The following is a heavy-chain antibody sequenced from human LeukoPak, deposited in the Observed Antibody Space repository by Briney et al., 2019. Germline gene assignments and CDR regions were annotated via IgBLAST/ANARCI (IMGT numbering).Heavy chain of an antibody. CDR3: ARARNNYDSSGYSALDY. D-gene: IGHD3-22*01. J-gene: IGHJ4*02. Sequence: GGSLRLSCAASGFTFSNYWMHWVRQAPGKGLVWVSRISSDGSSTSYADSVKGRFTISRDNSQSTLYLQMNSLRAEDTAVYFCARARNNYDSSGYSALDYWGQGTLVTVSS. V-gene: IGHV3-74*01. CDR2: ISSDGSST. CDR1: GFTFSNYW.